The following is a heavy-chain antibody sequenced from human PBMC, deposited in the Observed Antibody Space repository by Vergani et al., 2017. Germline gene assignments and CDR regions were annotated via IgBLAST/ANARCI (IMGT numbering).Heavy chain of an antibody. CDR1: GFTFSSYA. J-gene: IGHJ4*02. CDR2: ISGGDGST. Sequence: EVQILQSGGGLVQPGGSLRLSCAASGFTFSSYAMSWVRQAPGKGLEWVSVISGGDGSTYYADSVKGRFTISRDNYKNTLYLQMNSLRAEDTAVYYCAKSVAGASADYWGQGTLVTVSS. V-gene: IGHV3-23*01. D-gene: IGHD1-26*01. CDR3: AKSVAGASADY.